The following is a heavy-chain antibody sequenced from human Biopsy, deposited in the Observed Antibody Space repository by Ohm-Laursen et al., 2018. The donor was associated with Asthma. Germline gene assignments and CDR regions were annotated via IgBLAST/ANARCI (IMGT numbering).Heavy chain of an antibody. CDR3: ARAVDYSHYYGIDV. Sequence: VASVKVSCKTSGYTFNSAGITWVRQAPGQGLEWMGWISVNNGNTKVAQKLQDRVTMITDTSTSTAYMELRSLRSDDTAVYFCARAVDYSHYYGIDVWGQGTTVTVS. CDR1: GYTFNSAG. D-gene: IGHD3-10*01. CDR2: ISVNNGNT. V-gene: IGHV1-18*01. J-gene: IGHJ6*02.